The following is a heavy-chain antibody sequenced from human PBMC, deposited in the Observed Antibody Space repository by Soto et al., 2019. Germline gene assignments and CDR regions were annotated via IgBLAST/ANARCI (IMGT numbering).Heavy chain of an antibody. J-gene: IGHJ3*02. D-gene: IGHD3-9*01. V-gene: IGHV2-5*02. Sequence: QITLKESGPTLVKPTQTLTLTCTFSGFSVTTSGVGVGWIRQPPGKALEWLALIYWDDDKRYSPSLKSRLTITQDTSKNQVVLTMTNMDPVDTATYYCAHRRVYDILTGYQAVDAFDIWGQGTMVTVSS. CDR3: AHRRVYDILTGYQAVDAFDI. CDR2: IYWDDDK. CDR1: GFSVTTSGVG.